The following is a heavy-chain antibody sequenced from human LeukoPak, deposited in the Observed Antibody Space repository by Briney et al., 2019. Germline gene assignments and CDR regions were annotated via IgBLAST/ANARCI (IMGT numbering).Heavy chain of an antibody. Sequence: GGSPRRSCAASGFTFSSYAMSWVRQAPGKGLEWVSAISGSGGSTYYADSVKGRFTISRDNSKNTLYLQMNSLRAEDTAVYYCAKFKGVGRPTSFDYWGQGTLVTVSS. CDR2: ISGSGGST. CDR1: GFTFSSYA. D-gene: IGHD1-26*01. J-gene: IGHJ4*02. V-gene: IGHV3-23*01. CDR3: AKFKGVGRPTSFDY.